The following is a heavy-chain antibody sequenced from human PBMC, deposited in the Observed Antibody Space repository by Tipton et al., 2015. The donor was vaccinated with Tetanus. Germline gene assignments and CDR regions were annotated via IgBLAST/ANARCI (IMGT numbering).Heavy chain of an antibody. CDR1: GGSISSYY. D-gene: IGHD6-19*01. CDR3: AGGGRAGAGGGLDY. V-gene: IGHV4-59*01. CDR2: IYYSGST. Sequence: TLSLTCTVSGGSISSYYWSWIRQPPGKGLEWIGYIYYSGSTNYNPSLKSRVTISVDTSKNQFSLKLSSVTAADTAVYYCAGGGRAGAGGGLDYWGQGTLVTVSS. J-gene: IGHJ4*02.